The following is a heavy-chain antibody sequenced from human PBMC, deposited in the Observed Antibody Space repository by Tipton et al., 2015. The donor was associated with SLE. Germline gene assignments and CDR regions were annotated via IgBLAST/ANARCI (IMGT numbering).Heavy chain of an antibody. J-gene: IGHJ4*02. CDR1: GGSISNYY. CDR3: ARTVGSRRNYYFDY. Sequence: TLSLTCTVSGGSISNYYWSWIRLPPGKGLECIGYIYYSGSGNYNPSLKSRVTMSIDTSKNQFSMKLSSVTAADTAVYYCARTVGSRRNYYFDYWGQGTLVTVSP. CDR2: IYYSGSG. D-gene: IGHD1-26*01. V-gene: IGHV4-59*01.